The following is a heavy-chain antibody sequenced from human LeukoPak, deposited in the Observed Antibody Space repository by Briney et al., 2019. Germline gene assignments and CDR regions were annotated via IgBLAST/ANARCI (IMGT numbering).Heavy chain of an antibody. CDR1: GGSISSSSYY. CDR3: ARVSLFSGSYHRTFDY. J-gene: IGHJ4*02. D-gene: IGHD1-26*01. V-gene: IGHV4-39*07. CDR2: IYYSGST. Sequence: PSETLSLTCTVSGGSISSSSYYWGWIRQPPGKGLEWIGSIYYSGSTYYNPSLKSRVTISVDTSKNQFSLKLSSVTAADTAVYYCARVSLFSGSYHRTFDYWGQGTLVTVSS.